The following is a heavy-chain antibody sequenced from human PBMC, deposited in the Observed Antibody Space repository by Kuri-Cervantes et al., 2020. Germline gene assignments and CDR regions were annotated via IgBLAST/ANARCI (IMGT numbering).Heavy chain of an antibody. CDR2: IYYSGST. D-gene: IGHD7-27*01. Sequence: SETLSLTCTVSGDSISSSSFYWGWIRQPPGKGLEWIGYIYYSGSTNYNPSLKSRVTISVDTSKNQFSLKLSSVTAADTAVYYCARTKPKLGLDYWGQGTLVTVSS. V-gene: IGHV4-61*05. CDR3: ARTKPKLGLDY. J-gene: IGHJ4*02. CDR1: GDSISSSSFY.